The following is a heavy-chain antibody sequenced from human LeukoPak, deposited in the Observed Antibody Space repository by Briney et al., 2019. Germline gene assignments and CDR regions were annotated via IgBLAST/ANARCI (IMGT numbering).Heavy chain of an antibody. Sequence: SVKVSCKASGFTFTSSAMQWVRQARGQRLEWIGWIVVGSGNTNYAQKFQERVTITRDMSTSTAYMELSSLRSEDTAVYYCARAGHSGSQREPIWVVDYWGQGTLVTVSS. V-gene: IGHV1-58*02. CDR2: IVVGSGNT. CDR1: GFTFTSSA. D-gene: IGHD1-26*01. J-gene: IGHJ4*02. CDR3: ARAGHSGSQREPIWVVDY.